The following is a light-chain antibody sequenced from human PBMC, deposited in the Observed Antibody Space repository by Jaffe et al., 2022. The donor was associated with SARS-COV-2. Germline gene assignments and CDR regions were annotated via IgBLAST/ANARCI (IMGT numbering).Light chain of an antibody. V-gene: IGKV3-11*01. CDR2: DAS. CDR1: QGVSGY. Sequence: EVVLTQSPATLSLSPGETAILSCRASQGVSGYLAWYQQKPGQAPRLLIYDASNRATGVPTRFSGSGSGTDFTLTISSLRPEDFAVYFCHQRTNWPYTFGRGTKLEIK. CDR3: HQRTNWPYT. J-gene: IGKJ2*01.